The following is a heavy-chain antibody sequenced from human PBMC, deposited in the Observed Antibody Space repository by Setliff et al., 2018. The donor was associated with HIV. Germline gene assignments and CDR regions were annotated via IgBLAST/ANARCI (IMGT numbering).Heavy chain of an antibody. D-gene: IGHD3-3*01. CDR3: ARGYYNFWSGYYDSRFPNPIDAFDI. CDR1: GGTFSSYA. CDR2: IIPIFGTA. V-gene: IGHV1-69*13. J-gene: IGHJ3*02. Sequence: SVKVSCKASGGTFSSYAISWVRQAPGQGLEWMGGIIPIFGTANYAQKFQGRVTFTADESTSKAYMELRSRRSDDTAVYYCARGYYNFWSGYYDSRFPNPIDAFDIWGQGTMVTVSS.